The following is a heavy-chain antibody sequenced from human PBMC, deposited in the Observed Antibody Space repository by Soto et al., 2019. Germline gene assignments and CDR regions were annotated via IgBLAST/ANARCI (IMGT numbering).Heavy chain of an antibody. V-gene: IGHV1-69*06. CDR1: GGTFSSYA. J-gene: IGHJ4*02. D-gene: IGHD6-13*01. Sequence: QVQLVQSRAEVKKPGSSVKVSCKASGGTFSSYAISWVRQAPGQGLEWMGGIIPIFGTANYAQKFQGRVTITADKYTSTAYMELSSLRSEDTAVYYCARVGIAAAEVYYFDYWGQGTLVTVSS. CDR2: IIPIFGTA. CDR3: ARVGIAAAEVYYFDY.